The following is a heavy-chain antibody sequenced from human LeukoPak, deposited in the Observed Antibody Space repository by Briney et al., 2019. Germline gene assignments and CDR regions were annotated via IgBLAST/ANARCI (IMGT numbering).Heavy chain of an antibody. CDR3: ARTPSKAAAGTEVY. J-gene: IGHJ4*02. CDR1: GGSFSGYY. CDR2: INHSGST. Sequence: SETLSLTCAVYGGSFSGYYWSWIRQPPGKGLEWIGEINHSGSTNYNPSLKSRVTISVDTSKNQFSLKLSSVTAADTAVYYCARTPSKAAAGTEVYWGQGTLVTVSS. D-gene: IGHD6-13*01. V-gene: IGHV4-34*01.